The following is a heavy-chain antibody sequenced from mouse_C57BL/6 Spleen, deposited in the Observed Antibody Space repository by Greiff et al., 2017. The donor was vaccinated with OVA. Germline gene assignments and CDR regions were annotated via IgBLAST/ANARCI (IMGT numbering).Heavy chain of an antibody. V-gene: IGHV3-8*01. CDR1: GYSITSDY. CDR2: ISYSGRT. J-gene: IGHJ1*03. Sequence: VQLQLSGPGLAKPSQTLSLTCSVTGYSITSDYWNWIRKFPGYKLEYMGYISYSGRTYYKPSLKRRISITRDTSKNQYYMQLNSVTTEDTATYCCARNHYYGSEERWCFDVWGTGTTDTVTS. D-gene: IGHD1-1*01. CDR3: ARNHYYGSEERWCFDV.